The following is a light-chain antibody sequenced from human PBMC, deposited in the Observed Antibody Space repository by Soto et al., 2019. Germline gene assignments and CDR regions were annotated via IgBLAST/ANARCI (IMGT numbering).Light chain of an antibody. CDR1: SGHRTNA. CDR2: LNSDGSH. CDR3: QTWGTGLRV. J-gene: IGLJ3*02. Sequence: QLVLTQSPSASASLGASVKLTCTLSSGHRTNAIAWHQQQPEKGPRFLMRLNSDGSHTKGDGIPDRFSGSSSGAERNLTISSLQSEVEADYYCQTWGTGLRVFGGGTKVTAL. V-gene: IGLV4-69*01.